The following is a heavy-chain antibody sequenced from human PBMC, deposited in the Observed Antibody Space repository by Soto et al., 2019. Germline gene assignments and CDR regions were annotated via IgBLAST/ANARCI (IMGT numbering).Heavy chain of an antibody. CDR2: IYHSGNT. CDR1: GDSIGSSTNY. CDR3: ARHEWLQLWLVTEY. D-gene: IGHD5-18*01. J-gene: IGHJ4*02. V-gene: IGHV4-39*01. Sequence: PSETLSLTCIFSGDSIGSSTNYWGWIRQPPGKGLEWIGTIYHSGNTYYNPTLKSRVAISVDMSKNQFSLRLNSVTAADTAVYYCARHEWLQLWLVTEYWGQGALVTVSS.